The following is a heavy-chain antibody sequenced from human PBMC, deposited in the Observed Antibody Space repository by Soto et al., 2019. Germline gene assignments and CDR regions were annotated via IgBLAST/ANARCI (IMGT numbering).Heavy chain of an antibody. J-gene: IGHJ3*02. D-gene: IGHD3-9*01. CDR2: MYHSGST. V-gene: IGHV4-4*02. Sequence: QVQLQESGPGLVRPSVTLSLTCAVSGGSISSTNWWSWVRQPPGKGLEWIGEMYHSGSTNYNPSLKSRFTISVDKSKNQVSLKLNSVTAADTAVYYCARARTGRDAFDIWGQGTMVTVSS. CDR3: ARARTGRDAFDI. CDR1: GGSISSTNW.